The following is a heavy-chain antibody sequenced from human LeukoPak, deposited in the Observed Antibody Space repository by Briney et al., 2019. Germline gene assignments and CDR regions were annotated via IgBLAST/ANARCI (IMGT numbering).Heavy chain of an antibody. J-gene: IGHJ3*02. D-gene: IGHD4/OR15-4a*01. CDR2: ISSGSSYI. CDR1: GFTVSTNC. CDR3: ARTDGASDAFDI. V-gene: IGHV3-21*01. Sequence: PGGSLRLSCAASGFTVSTNCMNWVRQAPGKGLEWVSSISSGSSYIYYADSVKGRFTISRDNAKNSLYLQMNSLRAEDTAVYYCARTDGASDAFDIWGQGTMVTVSS.